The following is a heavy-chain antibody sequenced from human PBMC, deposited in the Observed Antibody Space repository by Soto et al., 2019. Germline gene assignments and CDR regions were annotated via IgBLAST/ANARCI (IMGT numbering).Heavy chain of an antibody. CDR3: TTDLPWSYGALGY. CDR1: GFTFDNAW. Sequence: EVQLVESGGGLVKPGESLTLSCATSGFTFDNAWMTWVRQAPGKGLEWVGRIKSKTDGGTTDYASPVKGRFTISRDDSKNTLYLQMNSLKIEDTAMYYCTTDLPWSYGALGYWGQGTLVTVSS. D-gene: IGHD1-26*01. CDR2: IKSKTDGGTT. J-gene: IGHJ4*02. V-gene: IGHV3-15*01.